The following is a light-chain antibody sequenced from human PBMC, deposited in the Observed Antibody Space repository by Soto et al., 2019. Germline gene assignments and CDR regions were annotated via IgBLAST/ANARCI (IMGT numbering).Light chain of an antibody. V-gene: IGLV2-14*01. CDR1: SGDIGGHDF. Sequence: QSALTQPASVSGSPGQSITISCTGTSGDIGGHDFVFWFQQHPGKAPKLMIYDVVNRPSGVSHRFSGSKSGNTASLTISGLQAEDEADYYCSSYTTSNTLVFGTGTKLTVL. CDR3: SSYTTSNTLV. CDR2: DVV. J-gene: IGLJ1*01.